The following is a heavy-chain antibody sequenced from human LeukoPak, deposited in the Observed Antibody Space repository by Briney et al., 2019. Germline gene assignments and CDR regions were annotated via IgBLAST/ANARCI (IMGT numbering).Heavy chain of an antibody. D-gene: IGHD6-19*01. CDR1: GFTFSSYA. Sequence: GGSLRLSGAASGFTFSSYAMHWVRQAPGKGLEWVAVISYDGSNKYYADSVKGRFTISRDNSKSTLYLQMNSLRAEDTAVYYCFLLAIGSGLPYWGQGTLVTVSS. CDR2: ISYDGSNK. V-gene: IGHV3-30-3*01. J-gene: IGHJ4*02. CDR3: FLLAIGSGLPY.